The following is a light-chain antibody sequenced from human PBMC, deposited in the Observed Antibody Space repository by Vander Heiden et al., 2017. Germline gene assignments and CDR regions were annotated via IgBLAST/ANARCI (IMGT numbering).Light chain of an antibody. CDR2: WAS. J-gene: IGKJ4*01. CDR1: QSVLYSSKNKNY. CDR3: QQYYSTPLT. Sequence: DIVMTQSQDSLAVSLGERATINCKSSQSVLYSSKNKNYLSWYQQKPGQPPKLLIYWASTRESGVPDRFSGSGSGTDFTLTISNLQAEDVAVYYCQQYYSTPLTFGGGTKVEIK. V-gene: IGKV4-1*01.